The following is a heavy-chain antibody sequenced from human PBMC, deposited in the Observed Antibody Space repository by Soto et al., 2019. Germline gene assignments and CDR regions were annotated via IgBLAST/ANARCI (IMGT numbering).Heavy chain of an antibody. CDR3: ARWWSGRRQGFDP. Sequence: SETLSLTCTVSGGSISSGDYYWSWIRQHPGKGLEWIGYIYYSGSTYYNPSLKSRVTISVDTSKNQFSLKLSSVTAADTAVYYCARWWSGRRQGFDPWGQGTLVTVSS. CDR1: GGSISSGDYY. J-gene: IGHJ5*02. V-gene: IGHV4-31*03. D-gene: IGHD3-3*01. CDR2: IYYSGST.